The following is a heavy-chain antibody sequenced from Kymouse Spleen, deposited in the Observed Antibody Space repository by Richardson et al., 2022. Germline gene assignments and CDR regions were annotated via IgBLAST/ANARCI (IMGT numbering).Heavy chain of an antibody. J-gene: IGHJ5*02. V-gene: IGHV3-15*01. D-gene: IGHD3-10*01. CDR1: GFTFSNAW. CDR2: IKSKTDGGTT. CDR3: TTDGYYYGSGSLRFDP. Sequence: EVQLVESGGGLVKPGGSLRLSCAASGFTFSNAWMSWVRQAPGKGLEWVGRIKSKTDGGTTDYAAPVKGRFTISRDDSKNTLYLQMNSLKTEDTAVYYCTTDGYYYGSGSLRFDPWGQGTLVTVSS.